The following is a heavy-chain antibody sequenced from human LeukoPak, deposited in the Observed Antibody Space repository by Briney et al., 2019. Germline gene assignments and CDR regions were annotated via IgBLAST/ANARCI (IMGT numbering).Heavy chain of an antibody. V-gene: IGHV1-18*01. D-gene: IGHD5-18*01. CDR1: GYTFTSYG. CDR2: ISAYNGNT. J-gene: IGHJ4*02. Sequence: GASVKVSCKASGYTFTSYGISWVRQAPGQGLEWMGWISAYNGNTNYAQKLQGRVTMTTDTSTSTAYMELRSLRSDDTAVYYCAREIDTAMVKFTLDYWGQGTLVTVSS. CDR3: AREIDTAMVKFTLDY.